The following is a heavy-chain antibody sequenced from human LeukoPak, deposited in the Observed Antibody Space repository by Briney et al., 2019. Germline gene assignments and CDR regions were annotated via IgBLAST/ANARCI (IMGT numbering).Heavy chain of an antibody. Sequence: PSETLSLTCAVYGGSFSGYYWSWIRQPPGKGLEWIGEINHSGSTNYNPSLKSRVTISVDTSKNQFSLKLSSVTAADTAVYYCTRANRGGSFPFDYWGQGTLVTSPQ. CDR2: INHSGST. D-gene: IGHD2-15*01. V-gene: IGHV4-34*01. J-gene: IGHJ4*02. CDR3: TRANRGGSFPFDY. CDR1: GGSFSGYY.